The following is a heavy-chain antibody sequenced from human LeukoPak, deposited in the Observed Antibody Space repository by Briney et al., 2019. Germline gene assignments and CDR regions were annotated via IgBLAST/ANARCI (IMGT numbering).Heavy chain of an antibody. Sequence: SETLSLTCAVYGGSFSGYYWSWIRLPPGKGLEWIGEINHRGSTNYNPSLKSRVTISVDTSKDQFSLKLSSVTAADTAVYYCASNPIVVVVAATPGWFDPWGQGTLVTVSS. D-gene: IGHD2-15*01. CDR3: ASNPIVVVVAATPGWFDP. CDR1: GGSFSGYY. V-gene: IGHV4-34*01. CDR2: INHRGST. J-gene: IGHJ5*02.